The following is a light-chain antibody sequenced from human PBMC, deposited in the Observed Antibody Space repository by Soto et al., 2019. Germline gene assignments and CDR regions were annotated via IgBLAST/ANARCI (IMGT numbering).Light chain of an antibody. J-gene: IGKJ3*01. V-gene: IGKV1D-12*01. Sequence: QGSSNWLALYQQKPGRGPKLLIYAAYSLQSGVSSRFSGSGSGTDFTLTISSLQPEDFATYYCQQGNSYPFTLGHGTKVDIK. CDR2: AAY. CDR3: QQGNSYPFT. CDR1: QGSSNW.